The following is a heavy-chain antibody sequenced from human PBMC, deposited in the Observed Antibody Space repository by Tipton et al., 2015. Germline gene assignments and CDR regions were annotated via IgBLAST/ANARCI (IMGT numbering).Heavy chain of an antibody. Sequence: QVQLVQSGAEVKKPGASVKVSCKASDYTFKNFGITWVRQAPGQGLEWMGRISPYNGDTDYAQKFQGRVTMTTDTSTSTAYMEVRSLTSDDTAVYYCARGRGCGGDCFNSWFDPWGQGTQVTVSS. D-gene: IGHD2-21*02. CDR1: DYTFKNFG. CDR3: ARGRGCGGDCFNSWFDP. V-gene: IGHV1-18*01. CDR2: ISPYNGDT. J-gene: IGHJ5*02.